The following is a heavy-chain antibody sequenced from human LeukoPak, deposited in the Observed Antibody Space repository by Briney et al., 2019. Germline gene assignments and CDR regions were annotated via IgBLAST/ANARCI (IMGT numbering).Heavy chain of an antibody. CDR1: GGTFSSYT. V-gene: IGHV1-69*04. CDR3: ARDLQDDSSGYYPFYFDY. D-gene: IGHD3-22*01. Sequence: SVKVSCKASGGTFSSYTISWVRQAPGQGLELMGRIIPILGIANYAQKFQGRVTITADKSTSTAYMELSSLRSEDTAVYYCARDLQDDSSGYYPFYFDYWGQGTLVTVSS. CDR2: IIPILGIA. J-gene: IGHJ4*02.